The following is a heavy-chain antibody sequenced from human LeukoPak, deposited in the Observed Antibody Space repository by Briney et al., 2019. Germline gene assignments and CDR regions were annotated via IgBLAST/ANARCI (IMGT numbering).Heavy chain of an antibody. Sequence: APVKVSCKASGYTFTGYYMHWVRQAPGQGLEWMGWINPNSGGTNYAQKFQGRVTMTRDTSISTAYMELSRLRSDDTAVYYCARDFTPGYSSGLFQHWGQGTLVPVSS. J-gene: IGHJ1*01. CDR1: GYTFTGYY. CDR3: ARDFTPGYSSGLFQH. CDR2: INPNSGGT. V-gene: IGHV1-2*02. D-gene: IGHD6-19*01.